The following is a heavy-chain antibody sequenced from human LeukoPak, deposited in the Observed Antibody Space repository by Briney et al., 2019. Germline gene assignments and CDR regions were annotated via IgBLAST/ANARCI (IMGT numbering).Heavy chain of an antibody. CDR3: ARTGDSSGYSWYFDL. D-gene: IGHD3-22*01. CDR1: GYSFTGYW. CDR2: IYPGDSDT. V-gene: IGHV5-51*01. J-gene: IGHJ2*01. Sequence: GESLKISCKGSGYSFTGYWIGWVRQMPGKGLEWMGIIYPGDSDTRYSPSFQGQVTISADKSISTAYLQWSSLKASDTAMYYCARTGDSSGYSWYFDLWGRGTLVTVSS.